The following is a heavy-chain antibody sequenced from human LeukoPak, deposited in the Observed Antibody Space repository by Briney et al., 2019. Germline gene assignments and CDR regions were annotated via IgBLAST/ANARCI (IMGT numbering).Heavy chain of an antibody. V-gene: IGHV3-30*02. CDR1: GFTFSTYG. Sequence: GGSLRLSCAASGFTFSTYGMHWVRQAPGKGLEWVALIRNDGSDKYYADSVKGRFTISRDNSKNMLYLQMNSLRAEDTALYYCAKDSSSSLRRFDYWGQGTLVTVSS. D-gene: IGHD6-6*01. J-gene: IGHJ4*02. CDR2: IRNDGSDK. CDR3: AKDSSSSLRRFDY.